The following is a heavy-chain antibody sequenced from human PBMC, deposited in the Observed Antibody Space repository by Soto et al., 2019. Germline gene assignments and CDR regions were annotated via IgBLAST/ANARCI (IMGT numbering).Heavy chain of an antibody. Sequence: QAQLVQSGAEMKKPGASVKVSCKATGYTFSAYTMNCVRQAPGQSVEWMGWINGGSGNTKYSQNFQGRVSITRDTSASTVYMELTGLTSEDTAVYYCARDTETLGPRANDALDIWGQGTMVTVSS. CDR2: INGGSGNT. CDR1: GYTFSAYT. J-gene: IGHJ3*02. CDR3: ARDTETLGPRANDALDI. D-gene: IGHD3-3*02. V-gene: IGHV1-3*01.